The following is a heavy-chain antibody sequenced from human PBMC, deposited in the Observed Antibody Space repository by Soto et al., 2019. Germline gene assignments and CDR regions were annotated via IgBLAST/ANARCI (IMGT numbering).Heavy chain of an antibody. V-gene: IGHV4-34*01. CDR1: GGSFSGYY. D-gene: IGHD3-10*01. CDR3: ARGPTFYSGSGSYKYRYYYGMDV. J-gene: IGHJ6*02. Sequence: SETLSLTCAVYGGSFSGYYWSWIRQPPGKGLEWIGEINHNGSTNYNPSLKSRVTISVDTSKNQFSLKLSSVTAADTAVYYCARGPTFYSGSGSYKYRYYYGMDVWGQGTTVTVSS. CDR2: INHNGST.